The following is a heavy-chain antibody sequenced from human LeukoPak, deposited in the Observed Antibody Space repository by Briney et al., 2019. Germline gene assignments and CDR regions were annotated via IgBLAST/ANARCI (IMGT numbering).Heavy chain of an antibody. CDR3: ARAPYCGGDCYAFFDY. CDR2: INHSGST. D-gene: IGHD2-21*01. J-gene: IGHJ4*02. Sequence: PSETLFLTCAVYGGSFSGYYWSWIRQPPGKGLEWIGEINHSGSTNYNPSLKSRVTISVDTSKNQFSLKLSSVTAADTAVYYCARAPYCGGDCYAFFDYWGQGTLVTVSS. CDR1: GGSFSGYY. V-gene: IGHV4-34*01.